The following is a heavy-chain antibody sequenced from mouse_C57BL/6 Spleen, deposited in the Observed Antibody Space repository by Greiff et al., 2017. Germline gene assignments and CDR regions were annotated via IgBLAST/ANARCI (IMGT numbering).Heavy chain of an antibody. V-gene: IGHV5-16*01. CDR3: ARGLRMDY. D-gene: IGHD1-1*01. J-gene: IGHJ4*01. CDR1: GFTFSDYY. CDR2: INYDGSST. Sequence: EVQLVESEGGLVQPGSSMKLSCTASGFTFSDYYMAWVRQVPEKGLEWVANINYDGSSTYYLDSLKSRFIISRDNAKNILYLQMSSLKSEDTATYYCARGLRMDYWGQGTSVTVSS.